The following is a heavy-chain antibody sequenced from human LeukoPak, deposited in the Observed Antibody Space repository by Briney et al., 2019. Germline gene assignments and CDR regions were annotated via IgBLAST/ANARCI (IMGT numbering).Heavy chain of an antibody. J-gene: IGHJ4*02. CDR2: ISGYGDTT. D-gene: IGHD6-19*01. V-gene: IGHV3-23*01. CDR3: AKAAGYSSGWFTDYFDF. CDR1: GFSFISFA. Sequence: GGSLRLSCTASGFSFISFAMSWVRQTPGEGLEWVSSISGYGDTTYHADSVKGRLTISRDNPKNTLFLHMNSLRAEDTAVYYCAKAAGYSSGWFTDYFDFWGQGILVTVSS.